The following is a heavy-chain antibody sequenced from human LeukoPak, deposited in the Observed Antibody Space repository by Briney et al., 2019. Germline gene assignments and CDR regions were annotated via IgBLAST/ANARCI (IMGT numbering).Heavy chain of an antibody. Sequence: PGGSLRLSCAASGFTFSSYAMSWVRQAPGKGLEWIGSIYYSKNTYYNPSLKSRVTISADTSKNQFSLTLGSVTAADTAVYYCARHRFFDWLSPFDYWGQGTLVTVSS. J-gene: IGHJ4*02. CDR3: ARHRFFDWLSPFDY. D-gene: IGHD3-9*01. V-gene: IGHV4-39*01. CDR1: GFTFSSYA. CDR2: IYYSKNT.